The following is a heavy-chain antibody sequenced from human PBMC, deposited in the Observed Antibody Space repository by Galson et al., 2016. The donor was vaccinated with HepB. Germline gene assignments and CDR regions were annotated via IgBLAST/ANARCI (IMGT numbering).Heavy chain of an antibody. CDR1: GFTFTNYA. CDR2: ISGDGGRI. J-gene: IGHJ6*02. Sequence: SLRLSCAASGFTFTNYALSWVRRAPGKGLEWVSFISGDGGRIDYADSVKGRFTISRDNSEDTLYLQMNSLRAEDTALYYCVKGYGMDVWGQGTTVTVSS. CDR3: VKGYGMDV. V-gene: IGHV3-23*01.